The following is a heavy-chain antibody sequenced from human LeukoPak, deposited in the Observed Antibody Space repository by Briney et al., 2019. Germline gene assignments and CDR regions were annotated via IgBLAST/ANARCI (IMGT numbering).Heavy chain of an antibody. D-gene: IGHD2-15*01. V-gene: IGHV3-74*01. Sequence: PGGSLRLSCAASGFTFSSYWMHWVRQAPGKGLVWVSRINSDGSSTSYADSVKGRFTISRDNAKNTLYLRMNSLRAEDTAVYYCASFGYCSGGSCYHVYGGQGSLVTVHS. CDR3: ASFGYCSGGSCYHVY. J-gene: IGHJ4*02. CDR1: GFTFSSYW. CDR2: INSDGSST.